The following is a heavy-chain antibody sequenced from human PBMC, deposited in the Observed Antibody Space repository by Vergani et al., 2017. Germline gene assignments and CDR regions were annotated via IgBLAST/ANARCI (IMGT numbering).Heavy chain of an antibody. D-gene: IGHD4-17*01. Sequence: EVQLVESGGGLVQPGGSLRLSCAASGFTFSSYSMNWVRQAPGKGLEWVSYISSSSSTIYYADSVKGRFTISRENAKNSLYLQMNSLRAEDTAVYYCARESDTVTTIYYYGMDVWGQGTTVTVSS. CDR1: GFTFSSYS. V-gene: IGHV3-48*01. J-gene: IGHJ6*02. CDR3: ARESDTVTTIYYYGMDV. CDR2: ISSSSSTI.